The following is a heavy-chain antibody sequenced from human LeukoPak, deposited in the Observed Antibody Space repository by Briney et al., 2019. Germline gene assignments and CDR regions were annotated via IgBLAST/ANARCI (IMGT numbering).Heavy chain of an antibody. Sequence: GGSLRLSCAASGFTFSDHYMTWIRQAPGKGLEWVSYISSSSNNIHYANSVRGRFTISRDNAKNSVYLQMNSLRAEDTAIYYCARAAGWFDPWGQGTLVTVSS. J-gene: IGHJ5*02. CDR2: ISSSSNNI. V-gene: IGHV3-11*01. CDR1: GFTFSDHY. CDR3: ARAAGWFDP.